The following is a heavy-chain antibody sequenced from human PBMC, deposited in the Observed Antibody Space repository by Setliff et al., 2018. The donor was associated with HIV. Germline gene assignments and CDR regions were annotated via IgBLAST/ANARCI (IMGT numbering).Heavy chain of an antibody. J-gene: IGHJ4*02. D-gene: IGHD5-12*01. V-gene: IGHV3-48*04. CDR2: IDLGGSII. Sequence: PGGSLRLSCEASGFTFSHYILTWVRQAPGRGLELVSYIDLGGSIIHYADSVRGRFTISRDDARKSVFLQMDSLRAEDTAMYYCSRWPFDYWGQGALVTVSS. CDR1: GFTFSHYI. CDR3: SRWPFDY.